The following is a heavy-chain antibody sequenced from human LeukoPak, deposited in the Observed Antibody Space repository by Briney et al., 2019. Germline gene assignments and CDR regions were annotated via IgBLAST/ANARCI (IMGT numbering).Heavy chain of an antibody. V-gene: IGHV3-33*01. D-gene: IGHD6-13*01. CDR2: IWPDGTNK. Sequence: GRSLRLSCEASGITFSSYGIHWVRQAPGKGLEWVAVIWPDGTNKYYADSVKGRFTISRDSSKNTLWLQMNSLRAEDTAVYYCASAAGAFDFWGQGTMVTVSS. J-gene: IGHJ3*01. CDR3: ASAAGAFDF. CDR1: GITFSSYG.